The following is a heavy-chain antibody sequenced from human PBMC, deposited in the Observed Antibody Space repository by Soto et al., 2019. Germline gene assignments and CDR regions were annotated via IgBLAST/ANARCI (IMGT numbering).Heavy chain of an antibody. CDR3: ARDPWAADY. Sequence: EVQLVESGGGLVQPGGSLRLSCAASGFTVSTKYMSWVRQAPGKGLEWVSVIYSGGSTFYADSVRGRFTISRDNSENTVNLQMNSRRAEDTAVYYCARDPWAADYWGQGTLVTVSS. CDR1: GFTVSTKY. J-gene: IGHJ4*02. CDR2: IYSGGST. V-gene: IGHV3-66*01. D-gene: IGHD3-16*01.